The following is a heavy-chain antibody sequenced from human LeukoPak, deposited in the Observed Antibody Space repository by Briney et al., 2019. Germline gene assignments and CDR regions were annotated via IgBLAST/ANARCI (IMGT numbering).Heavy chain of an antibody. CDR3: ARRVYCSSTSCDLYYFDY. CDR2: IYYSGST. CDR1: GGSISSYY. J-gene: IGHJ4*02. V-gene: IGHV4-59*08. D-gene: IGHD2-2*01. Sequence: SETLSLTCTVSGGSISSYYWSWIRQPPGKGLEWIGYIYYSGSTNYNPSLKSRVTISVDTSKNQFSLKLSSVTAADTAVYYCARRVYCSSTSCDLYYFDYWGQGTLVTVSS.